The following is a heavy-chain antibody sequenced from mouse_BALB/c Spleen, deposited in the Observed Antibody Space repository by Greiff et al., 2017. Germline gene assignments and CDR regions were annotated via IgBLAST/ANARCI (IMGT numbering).Heavy chain of an antibody. J-gene: IGHJ4*01. V-gene: IGHV3-2*02. CDR2: ISYSGST. CDR3: ALITTVVARAVDY. Sequence: VQLKESGPGLVKPSQSLSLTCTVTGYSITSDYAWNWIRQFPGNKLEWMGYISYSGSTSYNPSLKSRISITRDTSKNQFFLQLNSVTTEDTATYYCALITTVVARAVDYWGQGTSVTVSS. D-gene: IGHD1-1*01. CDR1: GYSITSDYA.